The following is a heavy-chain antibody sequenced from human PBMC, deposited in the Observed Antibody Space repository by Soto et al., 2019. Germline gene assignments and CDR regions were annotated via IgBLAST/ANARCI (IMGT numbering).Heavy chain of an antibody. CDR2: ISAYNGNT. Sequence: GASVKVSCKASGYTFTSYGLSWVRQAPGQGHEWMGWISAYNGNTNYAQKLQGRVTMTTDTSTSTAYMELRSLRSDDTAVYYCARRRAAAVGVSYYYYYMDVWGKGTTVTVSS. CDR3: ARRRAAAVGVSYYYYYMDV. CDR1: GYTFTSYG. V-gene: IGHV1-18*01. J-gene: IGHJ6*03. D-gene: IGHD2-21*01.